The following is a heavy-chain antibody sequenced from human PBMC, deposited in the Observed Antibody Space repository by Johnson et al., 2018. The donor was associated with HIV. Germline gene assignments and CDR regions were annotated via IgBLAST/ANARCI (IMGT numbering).Heavy chain of an antibody. V-gene: IGHV3-30*02. CDR1: GFTISSYG. Sequence: QVQLVESGGGVVQPGGSLRLSCAASGFTISSYGMYWVRQAPGKGLEWVAFIRYDGSNKYYADSVKGRFTISRDNSKNTLYLQMNSLRVEDTAVYYCARGDWLTVVTSPDAFDIWGQGTMVTVSS. CDR3: ARGDWLTVVTSPDAFDI. CDR2: IRYDGSNK. D-gene: IGHD4-23*01. J-gene: IGHJ3*02.